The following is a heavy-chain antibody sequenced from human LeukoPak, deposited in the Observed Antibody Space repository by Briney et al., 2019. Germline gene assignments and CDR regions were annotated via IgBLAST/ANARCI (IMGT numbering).Heavy chain of an antibody. CDR1: GGTFSSYA. J-gene: IGHJ4*02. CDR2: SLPIFVRA. CDR3: ACLWSPLDY. V-gene: IGHV1-69*06. D-gene: IGHD3-10*01. Sequence: SVKLSCKASGGTFSSYAISWVRQAPGQGLEWMGGSLPIFVRANCAQKFQGRDTITADKSTSTAYMELSSLRSEDTAVYYCACLWSPLDYWGQGTLVTVSS.